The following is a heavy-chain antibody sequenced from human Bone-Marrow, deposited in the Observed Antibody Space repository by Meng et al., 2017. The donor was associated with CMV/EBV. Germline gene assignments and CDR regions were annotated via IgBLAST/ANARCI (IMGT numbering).Heavy chain of an antibody. V-gene: IGHV3-48*04. D-gene: IGHD2-2*01. Sequence: GGSLRLSCAASGFTFSSYSMNWVRQAPGKGLEWVSYISSSSSTIYYADSVKGRFTISRDNAKNSLYLQMNSLRAEDTAVYYCARIPEDIVVVPAARAYYYYGMDVWGQGTTVTVSS. CDR3: ARIPEDIVVVPAARAYYYYGMDV. CDR2: ISSSSSTI. CDR1: GFTFSSYS. J-gene: IGHJ6*02.